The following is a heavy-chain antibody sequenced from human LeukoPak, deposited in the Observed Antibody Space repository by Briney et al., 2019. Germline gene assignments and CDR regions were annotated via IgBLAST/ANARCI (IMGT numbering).Heavy chain of an antibody. CDR3: ARDRKAAWEGAFDI. CDR1: GGSISSYY. J-gene: IGHJ3*02. D-gene: IGHD1-26*01. CDR2: IYYSGST. V-gene: IGHV4-59*01. Sequence: SETLSLTCTVSGGSISSYYWSWIRQPPGKGLEWIGYIYYSGSTNYNPSLKSRVTISVDTSKNQFSLKLSSVTAAVTAVYYCARDRKAAWEGAFDIWGQGTMVTVSS.